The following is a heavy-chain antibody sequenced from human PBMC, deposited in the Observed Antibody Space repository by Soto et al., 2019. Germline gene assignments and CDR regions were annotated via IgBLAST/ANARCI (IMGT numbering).Heavy chain of an antibody. CDR2: IKSKTDGGTT. V-gene: IGHV3-15*07. J-gene: IGHJ6*02. D-gene: IGHD6-13*01. Sequence: GGSLRLSCAASGFTFSNAWMNWVRQAPGKGLEWVGRIKSKTDGGTTDYAAPVKGRFTISRDDSKNTLYLQMNSLKTEDTAVYYCTVSRGQQLVLWFWDYYYGMDVWGQGTTVTVSS. CDR3: TVSRGQQLVLWFWDYYYGMDV. CDR1: GFTFSNAW.